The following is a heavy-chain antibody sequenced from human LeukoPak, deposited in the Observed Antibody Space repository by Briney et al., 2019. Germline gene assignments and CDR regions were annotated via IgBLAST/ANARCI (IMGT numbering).Heavy chain of an antibody. D-gene: IGHD1-26*01. J-gene: IGHJ4*02. CDR1: GGSLSGHY. CDR3: ARGLVGATGYYFDY. CDR2: VSYTGRT. Sequence: SETLSLTCTVSGGSLSGHYWSWIRQPPGKRLEWIGYVSYTGRTKYNPSLQSRVTISVDTSKNQFSLKLSSVTAADTAVYYCARGLVGATGYYFDYWGQGTLVTVSS. V-gene: IGHV4-59*11.